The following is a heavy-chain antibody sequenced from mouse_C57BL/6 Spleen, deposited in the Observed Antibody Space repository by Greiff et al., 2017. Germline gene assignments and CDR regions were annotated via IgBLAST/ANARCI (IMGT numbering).Heavy chain of an antibody. V-gene: IGHV2-9-1*01. CDR1: GFSLTSYA. CDR2: IWTGGGT. CDR3: ASLSYYYGRSYWYFDV. D-gene: IGHD1-1*01. Sequence: VKLQESGPGLVAPSQSLSITCTVSGFSLTSYAISWVRQPPGKGLEWLGVIWTGGGTNYNSALKSRLSISKDNSKSQVFLKMNSLQTDDTARYYCASLSYYYGRSYWYFDVWGTGTTVTVSS. J-gene: IGHJ1*03.